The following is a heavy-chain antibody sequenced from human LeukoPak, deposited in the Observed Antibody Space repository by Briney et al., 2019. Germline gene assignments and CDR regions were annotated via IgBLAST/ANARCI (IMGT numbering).Heavy chain of an antibody. Sequence: ASVKVSCKVSGYTLTELSMHCVRQAPGKGLEWMGGFDPEDGETIYAQKFQGRVTMTEDTSTDTAYMELSSLRSEDTAVYYCATLRSGCSSTSCYSLHPHIHNWFDPWGQGTLVTVSS. CDR1: GYTLTELS. CDR2: FDPEDGET. CDR3: ATLRSGCSSTSCYSLHPHIHNWFDP. V-gene: IGHV1-24*01. D-gene: IGHD2-2*01. J-gene: IGHJ5*02.